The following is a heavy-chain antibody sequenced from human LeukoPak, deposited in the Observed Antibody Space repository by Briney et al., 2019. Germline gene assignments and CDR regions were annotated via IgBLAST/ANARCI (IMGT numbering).Heavy chain of an antibody. CDR1: GFTFDDYA. Sequence: GGSLRLSCAAYGFTFDDYAMHWVRQAPGKGLEWVSGISWNSGSIGYADSVKGRFTISRDNAKNSLYLQMNSLRAEDTALYYCAKDKGYIAAAGFYFDYWGQGTLVTVSS. V-gene: IGHV3-9*01. J-gene: IGHJ4*02. D-gene: IGHD6-13*01. CDR2: ISWNSGSI. CDR3: AKDKGYIAAAGFYFDY.